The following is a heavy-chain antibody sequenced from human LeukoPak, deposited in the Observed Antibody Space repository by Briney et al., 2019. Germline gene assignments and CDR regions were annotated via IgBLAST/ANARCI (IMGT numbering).Heavy chain of an antibody. D-gene: IGHD6-19*01. CDR3: ATAPILAYLYSSGWYTPFDY. V-gene: IGHV1-24*01. CDR1: GCTLTELS. Sequence: GASVKVSCKVSGCTLTELSMHWVRQAPGKGLEWMGGFDPEDGETIYAQKFQGRVTMTEDTSTDTAYMELSSLRSEDTAVYYCATAPILAYLYSSGWYTPFDYWGQGTLVTVSS. J-gene: IGHJ4*02. CDR2: FDPEDGET.